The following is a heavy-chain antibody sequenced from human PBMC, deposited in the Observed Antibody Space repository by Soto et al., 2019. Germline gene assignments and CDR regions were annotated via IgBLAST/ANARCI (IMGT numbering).Heavy chain of an antibody. J-gene: IGHJ5*02. V-gene: IGHV1-2*02. CDR1: GYTFTGYY. Sequence: ASVKVSCKASGYTFTGYYMHWVRQAPGQGLEWMGWINPNSGGTNYAQKFQGRVTMTRDTSISTAYMELSRLRSDDTAVYYCARDPVLRYQNNWFDPWGQGTLVTVSS. CDR3: ARDPVLRYQNNWFDP. D-gene: IGHD3-9*01. CDR2: INPNSGGT.